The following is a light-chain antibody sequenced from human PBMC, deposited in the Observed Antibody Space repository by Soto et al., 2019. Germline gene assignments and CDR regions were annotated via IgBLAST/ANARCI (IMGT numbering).Light chain of an antibody. Sequence: VLTQPPSVSGTPGQTVTISCSGSTSNIGSNPVNWYQQLPGTAPRLLISTNNQRPSGVPDRFSGSRSGTSASLAISGLQSXDEADYYCAAWDDRLNGPSYIFGTGTKVTVL. CDR1: TSNIGSNP. V-gene: IGLV1-44*01. CDR2: TNN. J-gene: IGLJ1*01. CDR3: AAWDDRLNGPSYI.